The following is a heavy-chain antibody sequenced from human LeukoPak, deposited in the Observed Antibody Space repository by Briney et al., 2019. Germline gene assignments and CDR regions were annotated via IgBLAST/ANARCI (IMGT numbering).Heavy chain of an antibody. D-gene: IGHD3-10*01. CDR2: MNPNSGNT. CDR3: ARGWLRVPGYYYYMDV. J-gene: IGHJ6*03. Sequence: PGASVKVSCKASGYTFTSYDINWVRQATGQGLEWMGWMNPNSGNTGYAQKFQGRVTMTRNTSISTAYMELSSLRSEDTAVYYCARGWLRVPGYYYYMDVWGKGTTVTVSS. V-gene: IGHV1-8*01. CDR1: GYTFTSYD.